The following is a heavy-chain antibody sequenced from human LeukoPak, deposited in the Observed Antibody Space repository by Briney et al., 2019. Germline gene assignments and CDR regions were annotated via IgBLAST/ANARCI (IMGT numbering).Heavy chain of an antibody. J-gene: IGHJ5*02. CDR3: ARDLGQYYDTSDNWFDP. Sequence: GGSLRLSCAASGFTFNRYSMHWVRQAPGKGLEFVSAISTNGRSTYYANSVKGRFTISRDNAKNTLNLQMNSLRAEDTAVYYCARDLGQYYDTSDNWFDPWGQGTLVTVPS. CDR1: GFTFNRYS. D-gene: IGHD3-22*01. CDR2: ISTNGRST. V-gene: IGHV3-64*01.